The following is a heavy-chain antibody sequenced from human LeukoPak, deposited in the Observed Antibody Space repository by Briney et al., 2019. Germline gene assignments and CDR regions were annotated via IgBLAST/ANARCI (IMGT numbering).Heavy chain of an antibody. J-gene: IGHJ4*02. V-gene: IGHV1-2*02. D-gene: IGHD5-12*01. CDR3: ARGSAYDLRTLDY. CDR1: GYTFTDYY. CDR2: INPNSGGT. Sequence: AASVKVSCKASGYTFTDYYMHWVRQAPGQGLEWMGWINPNSGGTNYAQKFQGRVTMTRDTSLSTAYMELTRLRSDDTAVHYCARGSAYDLRTLDYWGQGTLVTVSS.